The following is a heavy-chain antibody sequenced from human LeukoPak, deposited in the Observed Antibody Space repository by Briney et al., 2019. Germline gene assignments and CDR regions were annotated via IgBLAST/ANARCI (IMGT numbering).Heavy chain of an antibody. Sequence: KTGGSLRLSCAASGFTFSDYYMSWIRQAPGKGLEWVSYISSSGSTIYYADSVKGRFTISRDNAKNSLYLQMNSLRAEDTAVYYCARWDYGSGSYYKSSEFVYYGMDVWGQGTTVTVSS. D-gene: IGHD3-10*01. CDR1: GFTFSDYY. V-gene: IGHV3-11*01. J-gene: IGHJ6*02. CDR3: ARWDYGSGSYYKSSEFVYYGMDV. CDR2: ISSSGSTI.